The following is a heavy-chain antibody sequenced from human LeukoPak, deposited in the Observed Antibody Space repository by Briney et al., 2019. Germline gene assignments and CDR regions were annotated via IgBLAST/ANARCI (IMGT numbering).Heavy chain of an antibody. V-gene: IGHV3-21*01. D-gene: IGHD6-6*01. CDR1: GFTFSSYS. CDR2: ISSSSYI. CDR3: ARAYSSSSGRDAFDS. Sequence: PGGSLRLSCAASGFTFSSYSMNWVRQAPGKGLEWVSSISSSSYIYYADSVKGRFTISRDSAKTSLFLQMNSLRDEDTAVYYCARAYSSSSGRDAFDSWGLGTLVTVSS. J-gene: IGHJ3*02.